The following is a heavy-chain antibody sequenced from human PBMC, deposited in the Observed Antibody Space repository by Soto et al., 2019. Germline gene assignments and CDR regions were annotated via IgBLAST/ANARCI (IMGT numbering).Heavy chain of an antibody. CDR1: GFTFSSYG. CDR2: ISYDGSNK. J-gene: IGHJ4*02. CDR3: VAGQYFFDY. D-gene: IGHD6-19*01. Sequence: GGSLRLSCAASGFTFSSYGMHWVRQAPGKGLEWVAVISYDGSNKYYADSVKDRFTISRDNSRKTLYLQMNSLRADDTAVYYCVAGQYFFDYCGQGTLVTVSS. V-gene: IGHV3-30*03.